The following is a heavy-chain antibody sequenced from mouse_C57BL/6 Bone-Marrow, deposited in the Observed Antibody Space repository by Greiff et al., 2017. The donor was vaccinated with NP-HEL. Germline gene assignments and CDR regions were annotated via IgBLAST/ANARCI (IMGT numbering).Heavy chain of an antibody. CDR1: GFTFSSYG. CDR3: ARASDYYGREAD. Sequence: EVQGVESGGDLVKPGGSLKLSCAASGFTFSSYGMSWVRQTPDKRLEWVATISSGGSYTYYPDSVKGRFTISRDKAKNTLYLQMSSLKSEDTDMYYCARASDYYGREADWGQGTLVTVSA. V-gene: IGHV5-6*01. J-gene: IGHJ3*01. D-gene: IGHD1-1*01. CDR2: ISSGGSYT.